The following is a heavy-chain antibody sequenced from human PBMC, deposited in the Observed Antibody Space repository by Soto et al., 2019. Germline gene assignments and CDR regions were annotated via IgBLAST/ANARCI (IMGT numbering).Heavy chain of an antibody. D-gene: IGHD2-2*01. V-gene: IGHV1-18*01. J-gene: IGHJ5*02. CDR2: NNVYNGNT. CDR3: ARDLAVGWFDP. CDR1: GYTFTSYS. Sequence: GASVKVSCKTSGYTFTSYSISWVRQAPGQGLEWMGWNNVYNGNTKYAQNLQGRVTMTTDTSTSTAYMELRSLRSDDTAVYYCARDLAVGWFDPWGQGTLVTVSS.